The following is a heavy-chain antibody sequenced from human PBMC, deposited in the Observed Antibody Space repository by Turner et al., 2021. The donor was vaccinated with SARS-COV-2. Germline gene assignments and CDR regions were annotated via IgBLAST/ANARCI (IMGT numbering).Heavy chain of an antibody. V-gene: IGHV3-48*03. J-gene: IGHJ2*01. CDR3: ARDQYYDSRGYYFFRASYFDL. CDR2: ISSSGSTI. D-gene: IGHD3-22*01. Sequence: EVQLVESGGDLVQPGGSLRLSCAASGFNFSSYEMNWVRQAPGKGLEWVSYISSSGSTIYYADSVKGRFTISRDNAKNSLYLQMNSLRAEDTAVYYCARDQYYDSRGYYFFRASYFDLWGRGTLVTVSS. CDR1: GFNFSSYE.